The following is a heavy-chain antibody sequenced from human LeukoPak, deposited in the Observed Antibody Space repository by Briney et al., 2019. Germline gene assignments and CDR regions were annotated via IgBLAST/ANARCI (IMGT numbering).Heavy chain of an antibody. CDR1: GYTFTSYD. CDR3: AREEFDWGDYYMDV. D-gene: IGHD3-9*01. CDR2: MNPNSGNS. J-gene: IGHJ6*03. Sequence: ASVKVSCKASGYTFTSYDINWVRQATGQGLEWMGWMNPNSGNSGYAQKFQGRVTITRNTSISTAYMELSSLRSEDTAVYYCAREEFDWGDYYMDVWGKGTTVTVSS. V-gene: IGHV1-8*03.